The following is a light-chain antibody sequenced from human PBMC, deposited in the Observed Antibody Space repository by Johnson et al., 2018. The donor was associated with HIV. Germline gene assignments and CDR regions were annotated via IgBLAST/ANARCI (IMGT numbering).Light chain of an antibody. CDR2: DNN. CDR1: SSNIGNNY. J-gene: IGLJ1*01. V-gene: IGLV1-51*01. Sequence: QSVLTQPPSVSAAPGQKVTISCSGSSSNIGNNYVSWYQQLPGTAPKLLIYDNNKRPSGIPDRFSGSKSGTSATLGITGLQTGDAAGYYCGTWDSSLSFYVFGTVTNVTVL. CDR3: GTWDSSLSFYV.